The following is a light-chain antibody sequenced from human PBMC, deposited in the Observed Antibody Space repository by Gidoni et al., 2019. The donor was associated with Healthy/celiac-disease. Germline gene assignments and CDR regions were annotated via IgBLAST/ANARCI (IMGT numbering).Light chain of an antibody. J-gene: IGLJ1*01. CDR2: SNN. CDR1: SSNIGSNT. CDR3: AAWDDRLNGYV. Sequence: QSVLTQPPSASGTPGPRVTISCSGSSSNIGSNTVNWYQQLPGTAPKLLIYSNNQRPSGVPYRFSGSKSGTSASLAISGLQSEDEADYYCAAWDDRLNGYVFGTGTKGTVL. V-gene: IGLV1-44*01.